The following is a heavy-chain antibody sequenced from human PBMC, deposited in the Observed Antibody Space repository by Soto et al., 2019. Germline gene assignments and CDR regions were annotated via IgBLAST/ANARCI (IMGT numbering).Heavy chain of an antibody. CDR1: GYTFTRYG. CDR3: ASSFTSSQWRYGMDV. J-gene: IGHJ6*02. D-gene: IGHD2-2*01. Sequence: QVQLVQSGAEVKKPGASVKVSCKASGYTFTRYGISWVRQAPGQGLDWMGWISAYNGNTNYAQKLQSKGTMTTDTSTSTAYMEVRSLRSDDTAVYYCASSFTSSQWRYGMDVWGQGTTVTVSS. V-gene: IGHV1-18*01. CDR2: ISAYNGNT.